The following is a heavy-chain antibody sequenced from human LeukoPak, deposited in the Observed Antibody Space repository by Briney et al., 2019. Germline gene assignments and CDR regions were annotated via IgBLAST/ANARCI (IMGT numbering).Heavy chain of an antibody. Sequence: ASVKVSCKASGYTFTSYDINWVRQATGQGLEWVGWMNPDSGNTGYAQKVQGRVTMTRDTSISTPYMELSSLRAEDTAVYYCAIRYGSGEKYYYYYYMDVWGKGTTVTVSS. D-gene: IGHD3-10*01. CDR2: MNPDSGNT. CDR1: GYTFTSYD. J-gene: IGHJ6*03. CDR3: AIRYGSGEKYYYYYYMDV. V-gene: IGHV1-8*01.